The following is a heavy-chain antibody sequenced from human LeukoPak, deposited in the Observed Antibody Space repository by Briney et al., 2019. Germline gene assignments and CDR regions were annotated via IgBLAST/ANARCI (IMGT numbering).Heavy chain of an antibody. Sequence: EASVKVSCKASGYTFTGYYMHWVRQAPGQGLEWMGWINPNSGGTNYAQKFQGRVTMTRDTSISTAYMELSRLRSDGTAVYYCARGQYYDFWSGYFDWFDPWGQGTLVTVSS. CDR1: GYTFTGYY. V-gene: IGHV1-2*02. J-gene: IGHJ5*02. CDR2: INPNSGGT. D-gene: IGHD3-3*01. CDR3: ARGQYYDFWSGYFDWFDP.